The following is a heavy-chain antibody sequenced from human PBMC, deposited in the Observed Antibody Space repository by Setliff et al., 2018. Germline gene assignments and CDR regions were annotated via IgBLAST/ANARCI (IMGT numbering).Heavy chain of an antibody. J-gene: IGHJ6*03. CDR2: IYYSGST. V-gene: IGHV4-59*08. Sequence: PSETLSLTCTVSGGSISSYYWSWIRQPPGKGLEWIGYIYYSGSTNYNPSLKSRVSISLDTSKSQFSLKLTSVTAADTAVYYCARAPPNRYSGSYEYFYMDVWGKGTTVTVSS. D-gene: IGHD1-26*01. CDR1: GGSISSYY. CDR3: ARAPPNRYSGSYEYFYMDV.